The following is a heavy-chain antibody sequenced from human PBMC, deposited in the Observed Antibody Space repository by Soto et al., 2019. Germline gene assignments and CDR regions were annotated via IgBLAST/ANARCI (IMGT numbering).Heavy chain of an antibody. CDR2: ITSNGGNT. CDR3: ARRIPFGYGMDV. Sequence: EVQLVESGGGLVQPGGSLRLSCAASGFTFSSYAMHWVRQAPGKGLEYVSVITSNGGNTDYASSVKGRFTISRDNSKNTLYRQMGRLRAEDMAVYYCARRIPFGYGMDVWGQGSTVTVSS. J-gene: IGHJ6*02. CDR1: GFTFSSYA. V-gene: IGHV3-64*01. D-gene: IGHD2-21*01.